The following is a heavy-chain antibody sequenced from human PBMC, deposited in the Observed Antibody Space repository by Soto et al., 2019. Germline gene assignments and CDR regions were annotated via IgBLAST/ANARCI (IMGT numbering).Heavy chain of an antibody. CDR1: GFTFSSYA. Sequence: QVQLVESGGGVVQPGRSLRLSCAASGFTFSSYAMHWVRQAPGKGRAWVAVISYDGSNKYYADSVKGRFTISRDNSKNTLYLQMNSLRAEDTAVYYCARPLWRDDYNWGYFDLWGRGTLVTVSS. CDR3: ARPLWRDDYNWGYFDL. J-gene: IGHJ2*01. V-gene: IGHV3-30-3*01. D-gene: IGHD4-4*01. CDR2: ISYDGSNK.